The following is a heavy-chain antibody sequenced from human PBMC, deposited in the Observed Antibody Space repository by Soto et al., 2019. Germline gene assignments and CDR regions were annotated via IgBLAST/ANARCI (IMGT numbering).Heavy chain of an antibody. CDR3: ATWGAAYSYGIIFHY. Sequence: SGQVSCKPSGGAFRSSSISWVRQAPGHGLEWMGGIIPPFGPAHYAQKFQGTVTITADESTSTAYIVLCSVRSEETALYYCATWGAAYSYGIIFHYWCEETL. J-gene: IGHJ4*02. CDR2: IIPPFGPA. CDR1: GGAFRSSS. D-gene: IGHD5-18*01. V-gene: IGHV1-69*13.